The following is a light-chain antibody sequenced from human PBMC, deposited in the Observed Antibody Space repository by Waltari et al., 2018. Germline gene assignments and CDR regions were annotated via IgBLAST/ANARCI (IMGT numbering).Light chain of an antibody. Sequence: QSVLTQPPSVSAAPGQKVTISCSGSSSNIGNNYVSWYQQFPGTAPKLLIYDNDKRPSGIPDRVSGSKSGTSATLGITGLQTGDEADYYCGTWDSSLSAPVFGGGTKLTVL. CDR3: GTWDSSLSAPV. CDR2: DND. V-gene: IGLV1-51*01. J-gene: IGLJ3*02. CDR1: SSNIGNNY.